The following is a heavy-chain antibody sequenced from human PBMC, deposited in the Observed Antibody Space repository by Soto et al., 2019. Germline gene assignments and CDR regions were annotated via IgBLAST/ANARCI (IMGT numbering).Heavy chain of an antibody. V-gene: IGHV3-23*01. Sequence: EVQLLQSGGGLVQPGGSLRLSCAASGFKFSNFAMRWIRQAPGKGLEWVSGINGGGGHTDYADSVKGRFTIPRDNPKNTLDPQMGSLRAEDTAVYYCAKAHLISSSTWLSVDHWGQGTLVTVSS. J-gene: IGHJ4*02. CDR2: INGGGGHT. CDR3: AKAHLISSSTWLSVDH. D-gene: IGHD2-2*01. CDR1: GFKFSNFA.